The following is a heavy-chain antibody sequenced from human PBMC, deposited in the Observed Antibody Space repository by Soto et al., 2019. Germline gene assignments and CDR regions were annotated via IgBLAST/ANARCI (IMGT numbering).Heavy chain of an antibody. CDR1: GFTFSGYN. CDR3: ARERGYSYGYEDY. V-gene: IGHV3-21*01. CDR2: ISSSSSYI. D-gene: IGHD5-18*01. J-gene: IGHJ4*02. Sequence: EVQLVESGGGLVKPGGCLRLSCAASGFTFSGYNMNWVRQAPGKGLEWVSSISSSSSYIYYADSVKGRFTISRDNAKNSLYLQMNSLRAEDTAVYYCARERGYSYGYEDYWGQGTLVTVSS.